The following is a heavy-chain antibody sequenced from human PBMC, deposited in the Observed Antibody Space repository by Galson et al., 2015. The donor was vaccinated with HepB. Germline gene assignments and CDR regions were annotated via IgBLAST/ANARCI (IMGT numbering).Heavy chain of an antibody. CDR1: GFTFSSYA. Sequence: SLRLSCAASGFTFSSYAMSWVRQAPGKGLKWVSAISGSGGSTYYADSVKGRFTISRDNSKSTLYLQMNSLRAEDTAVYYCASYLSVAGTRYLDYWGQGTLVTVSS. CDR3: ASYLSVAGTRYLDY. CDR2: ISGSGGST. D-gene: IGHD6-19*01. J-gene: IGHJ4*02. V-gene: IGHV3-23*01.